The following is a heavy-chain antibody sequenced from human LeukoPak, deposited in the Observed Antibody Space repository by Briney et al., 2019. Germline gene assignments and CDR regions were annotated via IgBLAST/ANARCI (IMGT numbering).Heavy chain of an antibody. CDR2: ISAYNGNT. J-gene: IGHJ4*02. D-gene: IGHD2-21*02. V-gene: IGHV1-18*01. Sequence: GASVKVSCKASGYTFTSYGISWVRQAPGQGLEWMGWISAYNGNTNYAQKLQGRVTMTTDTSTSTAYMELRSLRSDDTAVYHCARVKVVTAIGDFDYWGQGTLVTVSS. CDR1: GYTFTSYG. CDR3: ARVKVVTAIGDFDY.